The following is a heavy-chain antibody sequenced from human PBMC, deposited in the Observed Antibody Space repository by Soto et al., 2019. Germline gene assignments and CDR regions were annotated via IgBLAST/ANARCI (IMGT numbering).Heavy chain of an antibody. Sequence: GESLKISCNGSGCSFTSYWINWVGQMPGKGLEWMGIIYPGDSDTRYSPSFQGQVTISADKSINTAYLQWRSLKASDTAVYYCARHHGSPGSYFGMDVWGQGTTVTVSS. J-gene: IGHJ6*02. V-gene: IGHV5-51*01. CDR3: ARHHGSPGSYFGMDV. D-gene: IGHD6-13*01. CDR1: GCSFTSYW. CDR2: IYPGDSDT.